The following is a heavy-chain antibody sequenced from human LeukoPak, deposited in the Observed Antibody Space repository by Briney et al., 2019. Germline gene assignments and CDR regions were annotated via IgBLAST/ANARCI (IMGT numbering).Heavy chain of an antibody. J-gene: IGHJ4*02. CDR3: AKDRIWSGYSKYYFDC. V-gene: IGHV3-23*01. CDR2: ISGSGGST. D-gene: IGHD3-3*01. Sequence: GGSLRLSCAGSGFTFSSYAMNWVRQAPGKGLEWVSGISGSGGSTYYADSVKGRFTISRDNSKNTLHLQMNSLRAEDAAIYYCAKDRIWSGYSKYYFDCWGQGTLVTVSS. CDR1: GFTFSSYA.